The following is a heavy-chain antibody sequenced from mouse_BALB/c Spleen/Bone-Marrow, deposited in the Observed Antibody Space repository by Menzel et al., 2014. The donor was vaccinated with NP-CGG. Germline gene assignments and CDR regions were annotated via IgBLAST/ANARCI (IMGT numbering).Heavy chain of an antibody. V-gene: IGHV5-12-2*01. D-gene: IGHD2-10*02. J-gene: IGHJ4*01. CDR1: GFTFSSYT. Sequence: EVKLVESRGGLVQPGGSLKLSCAASGFTFSSYTMSWVRQTPEKRLEWVAYISNGGGSTYYPDTVKGRFTISRDSAKDTLYLQMSSRKSDDTAMYYCARRVWSRGGDYWGQGTSVTVSS. CDR2: ISNGGGST. CDR3: ARRVWSRGGDY.